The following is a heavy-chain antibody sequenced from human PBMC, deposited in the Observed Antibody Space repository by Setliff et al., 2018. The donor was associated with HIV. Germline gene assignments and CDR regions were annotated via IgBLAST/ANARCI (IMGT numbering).Heavy chain of an antibody. CDR1: GFTFSSFA. CDR2: ISYDGSRI. J-gene: IGHJ3*02. D-gene: IGHD1-26*01. CDR3: ARDRVEAERGAFDI. Sequence: PGGSLRLSCVASGFTFSSFAMHWVRQAPGKGLEWVSVISYDGSRISYADSVKGRFTISRDNSKDTVSLEMTSLTSEDTAMYYCARDRVEAERGAFDIWGQGTMVTVSS. V-gene: IGHV3-30*01.